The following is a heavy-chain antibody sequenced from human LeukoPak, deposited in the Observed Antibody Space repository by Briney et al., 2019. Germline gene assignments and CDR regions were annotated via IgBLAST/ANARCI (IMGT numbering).Heavy chain of an antibody. CDR1: GGTFSGYA. J-gene: IGHJ4*02. CDR3: ARDRAVAAAGTPYY. V-gene: IGHV1-69*01. Sequence: SSVKVSCKASGGTFSGYAISWVRQAPGQGLEWMGGIIPIFGTANYAQKFQGRVTITADESTSTAYMELSSLRSEDTAVYYCARDRAVAAAGTPYYWGQGTLVTVSS. D-gene: IGHD6-13*01. CDR2: IIPIFGTA.